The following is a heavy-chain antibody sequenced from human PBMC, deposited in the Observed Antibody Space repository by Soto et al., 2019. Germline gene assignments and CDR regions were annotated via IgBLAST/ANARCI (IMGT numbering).Heavy chain of an antibody. Sequence: QVQLQESGPGLVKLSRPLSLPCLVSGGSISMGVYYWSWFRRPPGRGLEWIGYIYYRGSTYYNPSLKSRVTISVDTSKNQFSLKLSSVTAADTAVYYCAGDDDSSGYHDYWGQGTLVTVSS. CDR2: IYYRGST. CDR3: AGDDDSSGYHDY. D-gene: IGHD3-22*01. V-gene: IGHV4-30-4*01. J-gene: IGHJ4*02. CDR1: GGSISMGVYY.